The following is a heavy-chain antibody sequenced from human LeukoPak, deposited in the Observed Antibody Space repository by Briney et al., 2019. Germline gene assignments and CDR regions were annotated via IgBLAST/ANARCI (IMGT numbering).Heavy chain of an antibody. CDR2: TYYSGST. CDR3: ARDNSVGGIAWWFDP. D-gene: IGHD1-26*01. CDR1: GGSISSSSYY. J-gene: IGHJ5*02. Sequence: SETLSLTCTVSGGSISSSSYYWGWIRQPPGKGLEWIGSTYYSGSTYDNPSLKSPVTISVETSKNQFSLKLTSVTAADTAVYYCARDNSVGGIAWWFDPWGQGTLVTVSS. V-gene: IGHV4-39*07.